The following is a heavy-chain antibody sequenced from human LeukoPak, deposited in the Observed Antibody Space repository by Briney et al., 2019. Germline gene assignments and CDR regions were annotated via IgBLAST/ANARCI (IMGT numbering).Heavy chain of an antibody. D-gene: IGHD1-26*01. CDR3: ASEKGVGPTSYVFDI. V-gene: IGHV3-33*01. J-gene: IGHJ3*02. CDR2: IWDDGRYK. Sequence: GRSLSLSCAASGFTFSIYGMHWVRQAPGKGLEWVAAIWDDGRYKFHADSVKGRFSISRDNSISMLYLQMNSLRVEDTAVYYCASEKGVGPTSYVFDIWGQGTMVTVSS. CDR1: GFTFSIYG.